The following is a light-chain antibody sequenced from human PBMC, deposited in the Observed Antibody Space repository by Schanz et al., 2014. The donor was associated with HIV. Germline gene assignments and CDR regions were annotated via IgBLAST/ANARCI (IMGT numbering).Light chain of an antibody. CDR2: DVS. Sequence: QSVLTQPRSVSGSPGQSVTISCTGTSSDVGGYNYVSWYQQHPGKAPKVMIYDVSRRPSGVPDRFSGSKSGTSASLAISGLQSADEADYYCAAWGDSLDGWVFGGGTKLTVL. CDR1: SSDVGGYNY. V-gene: IGLV2-11*01. J-gene: IGLJ3*02. CDR3: AAWGDSLDGWV.